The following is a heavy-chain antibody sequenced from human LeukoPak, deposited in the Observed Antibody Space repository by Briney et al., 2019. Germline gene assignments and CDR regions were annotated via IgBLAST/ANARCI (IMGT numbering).Heavy chain of an antibody. CDR1: GFTFSTYA. CDR2: ISYDGINT. J-gene: IGHJ4*02. Sequence: GGSLRLSCAASGFTFSTYAMHWVRQAPGKGLEWVAVISYDGINTYYADSVKGRFTISRDNSKNTLYLQMNSLRAEDTAVYYCARVVDHDYSDYYLDYWGQGTLVTVSS. CDR3: ARVVDHDYSDYYLDY. V-gene: IGHV3-30*04. D-gene: IGHD4-11*01.